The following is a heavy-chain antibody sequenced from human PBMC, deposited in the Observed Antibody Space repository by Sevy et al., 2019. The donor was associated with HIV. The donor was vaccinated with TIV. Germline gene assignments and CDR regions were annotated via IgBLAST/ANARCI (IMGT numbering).Heavy chain of an antibody. CDR3: ARDVKYFDY. Sequence: GGSLRLSCAASGFTFDIYYMTWVGQAPGKGLEWVANIKPDGSEKQYVDSVKGRFTISRDNGKDLLYLQLNSLRVEDTAVYYCARDVKYFDYWGQRTLVTVSS. J-gene: IGHJ4*02. CDR1: GFTFDIYY. CDR2: IKPDGSEK. V-gene: IGHV3-7*01.